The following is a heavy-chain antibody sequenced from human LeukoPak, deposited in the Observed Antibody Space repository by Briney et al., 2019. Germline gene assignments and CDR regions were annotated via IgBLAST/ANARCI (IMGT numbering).Heavy chain of an antibody. CDR2: IYYSGST. V-gene: IGHV4-59*01. CDR1: GGSISSYY. J-gene: IGHJ4*02. CDR3: ARSLSPYFDY. Sequence: SQTLSLTCAVSGGSISSYYWSWIRQPPGKGLEWIGYIYYSGSTNYNPSLKSRVTISVDTSKNQFSLKLSSVTAADTAVYYCARSLSPYFDYWGQGTLVTVSS. D-gene: IGHD3-16*02.